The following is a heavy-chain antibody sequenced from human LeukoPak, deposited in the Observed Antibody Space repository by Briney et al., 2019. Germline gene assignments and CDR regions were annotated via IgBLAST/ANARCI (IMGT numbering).Heavy chain of an antibody. CDR3: AKDLVS. Sequence: GGSLRLSCAASGFTFSSYAMSWVRQAPGKGLEWVAVISYDGSNKYYADSVKGRFTISRDNSKNTLYLQMNSLRAEDTAVYYCAKDLVSWGQGTLVTVSS. V-gene: IGHV3-30*18. J-gene: IGHJ5*02. CDR2: ISYDGSNK. D-gene: IGHD6-13*01. CDR1: GFTFSSYA.